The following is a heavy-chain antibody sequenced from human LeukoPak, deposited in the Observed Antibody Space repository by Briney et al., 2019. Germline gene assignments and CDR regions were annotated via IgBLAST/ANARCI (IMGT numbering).Heavy chain of an antibody. CDR1: GHSFTSYW. V-gene: IGHV5-51*01. CDR3: ARAKAYSSSRYYFDY. Sequence: GESLKISCKDSGHSFTSYWIGWVRQMPGKGLEWMGIIYPGDSDTRYSPSFQGQVTISADKSISTAYLQWSSLKASDTAMYYCARAKAYSSSRYYFDYWSQGTLVTVSS. CDR2: IYPGDSDT. J-gene: IGHJ4*02. D-gene: IGHD6-13*01.